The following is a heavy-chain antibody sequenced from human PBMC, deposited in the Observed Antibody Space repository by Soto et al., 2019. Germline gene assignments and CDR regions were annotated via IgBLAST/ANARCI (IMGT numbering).Heavy chain of an antibody. Sequence: QLQLLESGPGLVKASETLSLTCNVSGGSISTSRSYWAWIRQPPGKGLEWLANIFYSGSTYYNPSLASRVTVSGDTSKNEVSLKLRSVTAADTAVYYCARQPTTGDTDLWFDPWGQGTLVTVSS. CDR2: IFYSGST. V-gene: IGHV4-39*01. D-gene: IGHD2-21*01. CDR3: ARQPTTGDTDLWFDP. CDR1: GGSISTSRSY. J-gene: IGHJ5*02.